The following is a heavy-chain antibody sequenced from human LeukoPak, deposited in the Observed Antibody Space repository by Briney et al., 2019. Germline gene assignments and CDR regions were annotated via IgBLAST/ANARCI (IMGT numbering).Heavy chain of an antibody. V-gene: IGHV1-2*06. Sequence: ASVKVSCKASGYTFTGYYMQWVRQAPGQGLQWMGRINPNSGGTDYAQNFQGRVTMTRDTSISAVYMELSSLKSNDTAVYYCARQGSLGTWFDPWGQGTLVTVSS. J-gene: IGHJ5*02. CDR3: ARQGSLGTWFDP. CDR1: GYTFTGYY. CDR2: INPNSGGT. D-gene: IGHD7-27*01.